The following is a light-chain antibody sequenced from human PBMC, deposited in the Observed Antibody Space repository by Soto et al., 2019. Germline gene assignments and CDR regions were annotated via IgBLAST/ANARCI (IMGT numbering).Light chain of an antibody. J-gene: IGKJ2*01. CDR1: QSISSW. CDR3: QQYRMYT. V-gene: IGKV1-5*01. Sequence: DIQMTQSPSTLSASVGDRVTITCRASQSISSWLAWYQQKPGKAPKLLIYDASSLESGVPSRFSGSGSGTEFTLTISSLQPDDFATYYCQQYRMYTFGRGTKLEIK. CDR2: DAS.